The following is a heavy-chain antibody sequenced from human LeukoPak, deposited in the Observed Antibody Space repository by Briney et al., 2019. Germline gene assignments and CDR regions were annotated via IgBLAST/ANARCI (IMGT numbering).Heavy chain of an antibody. CDR1: GVYFSSSY. CDR3: ARHANAYSSSWFDY. CDR2: FYYSGST. V-gene: IGHV4-59*08. D-gene: IGHD6-13*01. Sequence: SETLSLTCTVSGVYFSSSYWSWIRQPPGKGLEWIAYFYYSGSTNYNPSLQSRVTISVDTSRNQFSLNLSSVTAADTAVYYCARHANAYSSSWFDYWGQGTLVTVSS. J-gene: IGHJ4*02.